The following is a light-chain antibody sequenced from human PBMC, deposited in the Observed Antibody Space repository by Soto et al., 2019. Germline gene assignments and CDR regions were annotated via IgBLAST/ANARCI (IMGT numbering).Light chain of an antibody. CDR2: EVT. J-gene: IGLJ1*01. CDR1: SSDVGAYNL. Sequence: HSVLTQPASVSGSPGQSITISCTGTSSDVGAYNLVSWYQQYPGKAPKLMVYEVTNRPSGVSNRFSGSKSGNAASLTISGLQAEDEADYYCSSYTTTSTLGVFGTGTKVTV. V-gene: IGLV2-14*01. CDR3: SSYTTTSTLGV.